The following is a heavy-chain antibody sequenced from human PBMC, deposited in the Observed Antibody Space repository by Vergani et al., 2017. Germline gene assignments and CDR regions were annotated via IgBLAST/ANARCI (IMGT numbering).Heavy chain of an antibody. CDR3: ARGIVGGYSAYTLTRSVCPGYYYYYMDV. CDR2: ISAHTGNT. D-gene: IGHD5-12*01. V-gene: IGHV1-18*01. CDR1: GYTFTSSG. J-gene: IGHJ6*03. Sequence: QVQLVQSGAEVKKPGASVKVSCKASGYTFTSSGITWVRQAPGQGLEWMGWISAHTGNTNYAQKLQGRVTMTTDTSTSTAYMELRSLRSDDTAVYYCARGIVGGYSAYTLTRSVCPGYYYYYMDVWGKGTTVTVSS.